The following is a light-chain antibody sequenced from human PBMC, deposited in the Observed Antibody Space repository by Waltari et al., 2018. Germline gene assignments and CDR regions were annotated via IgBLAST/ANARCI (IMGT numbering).Light chain of an antibody. V-gene: IGLV2-14*01. CDR3: SSYTNSSTWV. Sequence: QSALTQPASVSESPGQSVTISCTGTSSDLGNYNHVSWYQQPPGKAPKLIIFEVYDRPSGVSDRFSASKSANTASLTISGLQAEDEADYYCSSYTNSSTWVFGGGTSLTVL. CDR2: EVY. CDR1: SSDLGNYNH. J-gene: IGLJ3*02.